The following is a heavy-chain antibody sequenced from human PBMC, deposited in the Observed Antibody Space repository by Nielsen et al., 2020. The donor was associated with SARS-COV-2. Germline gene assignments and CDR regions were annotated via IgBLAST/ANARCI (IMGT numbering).Heavy chain of an antibody. CDR1: GYTFTSHA. Sequence: ASVKVSCKASGYTFTSHAMNWVRQAPGQGLEWMGWINTNTGNPTYAQGFTGRFVFSLDTSVSTAYLQISSLKAEDTAVYYCARDVDSSSPNYYGMDVWGQGTTVTVSS. J-gene: IGHJ6*02. V-gene: IGHV7-4-1*02. D-gene: IGHD6-13*01. CDR3: ARDVDSSSPNYYGMDV. CDR2: INTNTGNP.